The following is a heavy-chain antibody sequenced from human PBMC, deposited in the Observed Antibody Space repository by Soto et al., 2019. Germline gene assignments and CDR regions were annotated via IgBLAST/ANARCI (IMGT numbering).Heavy chain of an antibody. CDR3: ASDPGGSFFYPS. Sequence: QVQLVQSGAEVKKPGSSVKVSCKASGVTFSSYSVSWVRQAPGQGLEWMAGIIPFFGTANYAQKLQGRVTLTADESTSTAYMELSSLTSEDTAVYYCASDPGGSFFYPSWGQGTLVSVSS. J-gene: IGHJ5*02. D-gene: IGHD5-12*01. CDR1: GVTFSSYS. V-gene: IGHV1-69*01. CDR2: IIPFFGTA.